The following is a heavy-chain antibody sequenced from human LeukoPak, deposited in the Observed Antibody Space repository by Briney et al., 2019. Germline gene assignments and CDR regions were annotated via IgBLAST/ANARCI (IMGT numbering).Heavy chain of an antibody. J-gene: IGHJ4*02. Sequence: NPSETLSLTCAVYGGSFSGYYWSWIRQPPGKGLEWIGEINHSGSTNYNPSLKSRVTISVDTSKNQFSLKLSSVTAADTAVYYCARFYDSSGYDYWGQGTLVTVSS. CDR3: ARFYDSSGYDY. CDR1: GGSFSGYY. CDR2: INHSGST. D-gene: IGHD3-22*01. V-gene: IGHV4-34*01.